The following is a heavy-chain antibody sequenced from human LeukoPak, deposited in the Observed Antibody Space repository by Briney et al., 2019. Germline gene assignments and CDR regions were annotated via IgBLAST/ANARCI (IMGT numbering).Heavy chain of an antibody. CDR3: ARDPGYSSGWFDY. J-gene: IGHJ4*02. V-gene: IGHV3-21*01. CDR1: GFTFSSYS. Sequence: GGSLRLSCVVSGFTFSSYSMSWVRQAPGRGLECVSSISASSNFISYADSVKGRFTISRDNAKKSLYLQMNSVRAEDTAVYYCARDPGYSSGWFDYWGQGALVTVSS. D-gene: IGHD6-19*01. CDR2: ISASSNFI.